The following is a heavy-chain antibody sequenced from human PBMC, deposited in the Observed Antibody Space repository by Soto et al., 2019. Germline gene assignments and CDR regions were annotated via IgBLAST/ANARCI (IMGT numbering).Heavy chain of an antibody. J-gene: IGHJ3*02. V-gene: IGHV3-33*08. CDR3: ARDSVDVSNDAFDI. D-gene: IGHD5-12*01. CDR2: IWYDGSNK. CDR1: GLTFSSYD. Sequence: PVGSLRLSCAGSGLTFSSYDMSWVRQAPGKGLEWVAVIWYDGSNKYYADSVKGRFTISRDNSKHTLYLQMNSLRAEDTAVYYCARDSVDVSNDAFDIWGQGTMVTVSS.